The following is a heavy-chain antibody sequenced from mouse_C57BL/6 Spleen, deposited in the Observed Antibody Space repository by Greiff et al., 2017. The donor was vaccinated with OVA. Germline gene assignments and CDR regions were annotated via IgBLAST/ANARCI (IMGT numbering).Heavy chain of an antibody. J-gene: IGHJ4*01. D-gene: IGHD1-1*01. CDR3: ARSYYGSSHYAMDY. Sequence: VQGVESGAELAKPGASVKLSCKASGYTFTSYWMHWVKQRPGQGLEWIGYINPSSGYTKYNEKFKGKATLTVDTSSSTAYMELHSLTSEDSAVYFCARSYYGSSHYAMDYWGQGTSVTVSS. CDR2: INPSSGYT. V-gene: IGHV1-7*01. CDR1: GYTFTSYW.